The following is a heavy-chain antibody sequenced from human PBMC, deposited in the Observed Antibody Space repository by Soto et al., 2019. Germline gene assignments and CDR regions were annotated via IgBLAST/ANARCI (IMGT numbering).Heavy chain of an antibody. V-gene: IGHV4-31*03. D-gene: IGHD5-18*01. Sequence: SETLSLTCTVSGGPISSGGYYWSWIRQPPGKGLEWIGYIYYSGSTYYNPSLKSRVTISVDTSKNQFSLKLSSVTAADTAVYYCARERIQLWFAFDYWGQGTLVTVS. CDR2: IYYSGST. CDR3: ARERIQLWFAFDY. CDR1: GGPISSGGYY. J-gene: IGHJ4*02.